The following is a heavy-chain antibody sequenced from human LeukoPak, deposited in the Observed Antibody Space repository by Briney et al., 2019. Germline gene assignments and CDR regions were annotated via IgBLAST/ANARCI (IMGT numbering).Heavy chain of an antibody. D-gene: IGHD6-13*01. Sequence: ASVKVSCKASGGTFSSYAISWVRQAPGQGLEWMGGIIPIFGTANYAQKFQGRVTITADKSTSTAYMELSSLRSEDTAVYYCATYSKDYFYYYMDVWGKGTTVTVSS. CDR2: IIPIFGTA. CDR3: ATYSKDYFYYYMDV. CDR1: GGTFSSYA. V-gene: IGHV1-69*06. J-gene: IGHJ6*03.